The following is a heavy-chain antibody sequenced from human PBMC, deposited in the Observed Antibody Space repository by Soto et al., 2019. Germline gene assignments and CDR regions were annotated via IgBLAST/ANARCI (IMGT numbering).Heavy chain of an antibody. Sequence: GGSLSLFCAASWFTVSTSYLTWVRQAPGKGPEWAAILYTGTDTVYADSVKRRFTISRDSSTNTLYLQMHSLRAEDTAMYFCARSRYKGTSSGRFLDYWGQGSLVTVSS. V-gene: IGHV3-53*01. D-gene: IGHD1-1*01. CDR2: LYTGTDT. J-gene: IGHJ4*02. CDR1: WFTVSTSY. CDR3: ARSRYKGTSSGRFLDY.